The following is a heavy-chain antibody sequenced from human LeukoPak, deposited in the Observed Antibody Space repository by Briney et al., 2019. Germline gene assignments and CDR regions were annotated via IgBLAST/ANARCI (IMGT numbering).Heavy chain of an antibody. V-gene: IGHV3-15*01. CDR2: IKSKTDGGTT. CDR3: TTDAAGDYVVESFDY. J-gene: IGHJ4*02. D-gene: IGHD4-17*01. CDR1: GFTFSNAW. Sequence: GGSLRLSCAASGFTFSNAWMSWVRQAPGKGLEWVGRIKSKTDGGTTDYAAPVKGRFTISRDDSKNTLYLQMNSLKTEDTAVYYCTTDAAGDYVVESFDYWGQGTLATVSS.